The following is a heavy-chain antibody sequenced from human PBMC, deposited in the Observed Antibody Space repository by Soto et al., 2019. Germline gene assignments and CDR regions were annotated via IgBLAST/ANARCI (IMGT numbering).Heavy chain of an antibody. D-gene: IGHD5-12*01. CDR1: GFTFSAYT. V-gene: IGHV3-21*01. Sequence: PGGSLRLSCAASGFTFSAYTMIWVRQTPGKGLEWVSCISSSSSYIYYADSVKGRFTISRDNAENSLYLQMNSLRGEDTAVYYSARDRYSGFDSPFLIDSWGQGALVTVSS. J-gene: IGHJ4*02. CDR2: ISSSSSYI. CDR3: ARDRYSGFDSPFLIDS.